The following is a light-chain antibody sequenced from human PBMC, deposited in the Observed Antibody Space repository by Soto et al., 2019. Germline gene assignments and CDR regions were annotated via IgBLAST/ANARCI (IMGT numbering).Light chain of an antibody. V-gene: IGKV3-11*01. CDR1: QSVSSY. Sequence: EIVLTQSPATLSLSPGERATLSCRASQSVSSYLAWYQQKPGQAPRLLIYDASNRATGIPARFSGSGSGTDFTLTISSLEPEDFAVYYCQQYNSYGLTFGGGTKVEIK. J-gene: IGKJ4*01. CDR3: QQYNSYGLT. CDR2: DAS.